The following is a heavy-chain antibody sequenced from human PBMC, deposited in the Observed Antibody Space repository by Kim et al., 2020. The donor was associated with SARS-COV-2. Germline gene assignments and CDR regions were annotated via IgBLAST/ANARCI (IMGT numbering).Heavy chain of an antibody. CDR2: IKQDGSEK. CDR3: AGVKWSCDPYYYYYGMDV. D-gene: IGHD1-26*01. V-gene: IGHV3-7*03. CDR1: GFTFSSYW. Sequence: GGSLRLSCAASGFTFSSYWMSWVRKAPGKGLEWVANIKQDGSEKSYVDSVQGRFPISRDNAKNSLYLQMNSLRAEDTAVYYCAGVKWSCDPYYYYYGMDVWGQGTTVTLSS. J-gene: IGHJ6*02.